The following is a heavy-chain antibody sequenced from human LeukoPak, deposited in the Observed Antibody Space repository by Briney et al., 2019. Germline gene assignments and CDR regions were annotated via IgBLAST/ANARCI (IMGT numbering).Heavy chain of an antibody. CDR3: AKDMRPDSYVWGSYRAGSVDY. J-gene: IGHJ4*02. V-gene: IGHV3-53*01. Sequence: GGSLRLSCAASGFTVNSNYMNWVRQAPEKGLEWVSVLYSDGRTYYADSVKGRFTISRDTSKNTLYLQVNSLRAEDTAVYYCAKDMRPDSYVWGSYRAGSVDYWGQGTLVTVSS. D-gene: IGHD3-16*02. CDR2: LYSDGRT. CDR1: GFTVNSNY.